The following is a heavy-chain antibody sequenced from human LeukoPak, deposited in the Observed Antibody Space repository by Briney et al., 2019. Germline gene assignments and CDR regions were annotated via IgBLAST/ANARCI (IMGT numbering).Heavy chain of an antibody. CDR2: ISGSDGST. D-gene: IGHD1-26*01. CDR1: GFTFSSYG. CDR3: AKAGEVGATYYFDY. V-gene: IGHV3-23*01. Sequence: GGCLRLSCAASGFTFSSYGMSWVRQAPGKGLEWVSTISGSDGSTYYADSVKGRFTISRDNSKNTLYLQMNSLRAEDTAVYYCAKAGEVGATYYFDYWGQGTLVTVSS. J-gene: IGHJ4*02.